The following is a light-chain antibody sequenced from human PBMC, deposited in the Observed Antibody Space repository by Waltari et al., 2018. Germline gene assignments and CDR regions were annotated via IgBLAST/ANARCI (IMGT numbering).Light chain of an antibody. CDR2: YDS. J-gene: IGLJ3*02. CDR3: QVWDYDTAHLV. Sequence: SYVLTQPPSVSVATGKTDRIACGGNNIGAKSVHWYQKRQGQAPVLIIYYDSVRPSGIPERFSGSNSGNTATLTISRVEAGDEADYYCQVWDYDTAHLVFGGGTTLTVV. CDR1: NIGAKS. V-gene: IGLV3-21*04.